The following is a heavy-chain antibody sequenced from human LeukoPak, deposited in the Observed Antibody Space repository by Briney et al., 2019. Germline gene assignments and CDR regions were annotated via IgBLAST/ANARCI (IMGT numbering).Heavy chain of an antibody. CDR1: DFTFSDYG. V-gene: IGHV3-30*02. CDR2: IRFDGGNE. CDR3: SKDHTGGDYRVRSEGY. D-gene: IGHD3-10*01. Sequence: PGGSLRLSCAASDFTFSDYGMHWVRQAPGKGLEWVAFIRFDGGNEIYGDSVKGRFTISRDNSKNTLYLQMNSLRAEDTAVYYCSKDHTGGDYRVRSEGYWGQGALVTVTS. J-gene: IGHJ4*02.